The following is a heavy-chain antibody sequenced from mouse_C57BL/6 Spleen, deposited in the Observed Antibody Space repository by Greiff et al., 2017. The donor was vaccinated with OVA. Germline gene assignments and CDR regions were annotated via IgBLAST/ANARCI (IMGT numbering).Heavy chain of an antibody. CDR1: GYTFTDYY. V-gene: IGHV1-19*01. Sequence: VQLQQSGPVLVKPGASVKMSCKASGYTFTDYYMNWVKQSHGKSLEWIGVINPYNGGTSYNQKFKGKATLTVDKSSSTAYMELNSLTSEDSAVYYCAREGTTVVRGFAYWGQGTLVTVSA. D-gene: IGHD1-1*01. CDR2: INPYNGGT. J-gene: IGHJ3*01. CDR3: AREGTTVVRGFAY.